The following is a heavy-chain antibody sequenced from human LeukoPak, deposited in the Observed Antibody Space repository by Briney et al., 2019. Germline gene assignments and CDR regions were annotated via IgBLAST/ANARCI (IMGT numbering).Heavy chain of an antibody. Sequence: SVKVSCKASGGTFSSYAISWVRQAPGQGLEWMGGIIPIFGTASYAQKFQGRVTMTRDMSASTVYMELSSLRSEDTAVYYCARPGYCSGGSCFYFDYWGQGTLVTVSS. CDR2: IIPIFGTA. CDR1: GGTFSSYA. CDR3: ARPGYCSGGSCFYFDY. D-gene: IGHD2-15*01. J-gene: IGHJ4*02. V-gene: IGHV1-69*05.